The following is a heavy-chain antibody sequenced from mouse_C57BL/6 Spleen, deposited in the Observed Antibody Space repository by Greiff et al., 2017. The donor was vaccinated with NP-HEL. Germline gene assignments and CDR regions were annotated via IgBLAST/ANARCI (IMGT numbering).Heavy chain of an antibody. J-gene: IGHJ2*01. CDR1: GYTFTSYW. Sequence: VQLQQSGTVLARPGASVKMSCKTSGYTFTSYWMHWVKQRPGQGLEWIGAIYPGNSDTSYNQKFKGKAKLTAVTSASTAYMELSSLTNEDSAVYYCTRCPYYDGSSLYFDYWGQGTTLTVSS. CDR2: IYPGNSDT. D-gene: IGHD1-1*01. V-gene: IGHV1-5*01. CDR3: TRCPYYDGSSLYFDY.